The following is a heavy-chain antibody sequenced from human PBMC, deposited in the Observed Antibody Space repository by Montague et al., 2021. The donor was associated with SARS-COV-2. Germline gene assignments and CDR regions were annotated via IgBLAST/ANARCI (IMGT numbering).Heavy chain of an antibody. CDR1: GGSISGYY. D-gene: IGHD2-2*01. CDR3: ARGMAPEGRRFDS. J-gene: IGHJ5*01. V-gene: IGHV4-4*07. CDR2: IFVGAST. Sequence: SETLSLTCSVSGGSISGYYWSWVRQAAGKRLEWIGRIFVGASTDYNPSLMSRFSLSGDKSKNQFSLKVTSVTAADTAIYYCARGMAPEGRRFDSWGHGMLVTVSS.